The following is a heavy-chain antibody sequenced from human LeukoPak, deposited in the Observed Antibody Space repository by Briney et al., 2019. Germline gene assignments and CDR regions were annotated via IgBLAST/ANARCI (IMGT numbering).Heavy chain of an antibody. CDR1: GYTFTGYY. CDR2: IIPKSGGT. CDR3: ATVYVEAIQLWSRLGY. J-gene: IGHJ4*02. D-gene: IGHD5-18*01. Sequence: ASVKVSCKTSGYTFTGYYMHWIRQAPGQGLEWMGWIIPKSGGTNYAQNFQGRVTMTRDTSISTAYMELSSLRSEDTAVYYCATVYVEAIQLWSRLGYWGQGTLVTVSS. V-gene: IGHV1-2*02.